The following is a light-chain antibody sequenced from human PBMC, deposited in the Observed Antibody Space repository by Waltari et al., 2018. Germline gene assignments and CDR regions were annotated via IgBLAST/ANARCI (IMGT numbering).Light chain of an antibody. Sequence: SYDLTQPPSVSVSPGQTATITCVGQTLSDNYVQWYQQKPGQAPILVIYKDRQRPSGIPERFSGSSSGTTVTLTISGAQAEDEADYYCQSSDSSGNHRVFGGGTRLTVL. V-gene: IGLV3-25*02. CDR3: QSSDSSGNHRV. J-gene: IGLJ3*02. CDR1: TLSDNY. CDR2: KDR.